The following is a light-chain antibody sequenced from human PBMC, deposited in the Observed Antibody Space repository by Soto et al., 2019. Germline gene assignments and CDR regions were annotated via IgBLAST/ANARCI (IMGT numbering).Light chain of an antibody. CDR3: SSFTSGSTL. V-gene: IGLV2-14*01. J-gene: IGLJ1*01. CDR2: EVS. Sequence: QSVLTQPASVSGSPGQSITISCTGTSSDVGGYNFVSRYQQHPGKAPKLMIYEVSNRPSGVSNRFSGSKSGNTASLTISGLQAEDEADYYCSSFTSGSTLFGTGTKLTVL. CDR1: SSDVGGYNF.